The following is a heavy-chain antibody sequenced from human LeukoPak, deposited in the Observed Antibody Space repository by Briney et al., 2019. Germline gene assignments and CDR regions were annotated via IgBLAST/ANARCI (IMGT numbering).Heavy chain of an antibody. V-gene: IGHV4-38-2*01. J-gene: IGHJ4*02. Sequence: SETLSLTCAVYGGSFSGYYWGRIRQPPGKGLEWIGSIYHSGSTYYNPSLKSRVTISVDTSKNQFSLKLSSVTAADTAVYYCGRADSSGYYFVDYWGQGTLVTVSS. CDR1: GGSFSGYY. CDR3: GRADSSGYYFVDY. D-gene: IGHD3-22*01. CDR2: IYHSGST.